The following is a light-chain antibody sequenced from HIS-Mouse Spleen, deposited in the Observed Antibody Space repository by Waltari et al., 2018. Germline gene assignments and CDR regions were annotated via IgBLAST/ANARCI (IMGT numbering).Light chain of an antibody. CDR3: SSYTSSSTRV. V-gene: IGLV2-14*03. Sequence: QSALTQPASVSGSPGQSITISCTGTSRDVAGYNYVSWYQQHPGKAPKLMIYDVSNRPSGVSNRFSGSKSGNTASLTISGLQAEDEADYYCSSYTSSSTRVFGGGTKLTVL. J-gene: IGLJ3*02. CDR1: SRDVAGYNY. CDR2: DVS.